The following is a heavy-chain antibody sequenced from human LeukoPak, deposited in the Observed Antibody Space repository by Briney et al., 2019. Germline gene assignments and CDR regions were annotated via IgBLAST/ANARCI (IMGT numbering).Heavy chain of an antibody. CDR2: ISAYNGNT. V-gene: IGHV1-18*01. Sequence: ASVKVSCKASGYTFYIYGISWVRQAPGQGLEWMGWISAYNGNTNYAQKLQGRVTMTTDTSTSTAYMELRSLRSDDTAVYYCARDGGQQQLVNYYQYGVDVWGQGTTVTVSS. CDR1: GYTFYIYG. J-gene: IGHJ6*02. CDR3: ARDGGQQQLVNYYQYGVDV. D-gene: IGHD6-13*01.